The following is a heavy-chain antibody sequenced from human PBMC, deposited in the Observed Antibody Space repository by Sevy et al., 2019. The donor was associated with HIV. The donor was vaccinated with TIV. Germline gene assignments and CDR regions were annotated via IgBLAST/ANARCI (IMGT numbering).Heavy chain of an antibody. V-gene: IGHV3-30*02. CDR2: IRYDGSNK. Sequence: GGSLRLSCAASGFTFSSYGMHWVRQAPGKGLEWVAFIRYDGSNKYYAYSVKGRFTISRDNSKNTLYLQMNSLRAEDTAVYYCAKGGGLVVVPAADDAFDIWGQGTMVTVSS. D-gene: IGHD2-2*01. CDR1: GFTFSSYG. CDR3: AKGGGLVVVPAADDAFDI. J-gene: IGHJ3*02.